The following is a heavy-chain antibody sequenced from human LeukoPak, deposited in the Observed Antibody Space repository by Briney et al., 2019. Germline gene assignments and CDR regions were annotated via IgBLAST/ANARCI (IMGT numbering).Heavy chain of an antibody. CDR2: ISSSSSYT. V-gene: IGHV3-11*06. J-gene: IGHJ4*02. D-gene: IGHD1-14*01. CDR3: ARGNLRFDY. Sequence: PGGSLRLSCAASGFTFSDYYMSWIRQAPGKGLEWVSYISSSSSYTNYADSVKGRFTISRDNAKNSLYLQMNSLGAEDTAVYYCARGNLRFDYWGQGTLVTVSS. CDR1: GFTFSDYY.